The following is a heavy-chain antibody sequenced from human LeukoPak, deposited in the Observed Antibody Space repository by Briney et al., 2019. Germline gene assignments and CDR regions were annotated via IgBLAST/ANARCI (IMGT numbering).Heavy chain of an antibody. D-gene: IGHD6-13*01. CDR2: IKQDGSEK. CDR1: EFTFSRYW. Sequence: GGSLRLSCTAAEFTFSRYWMSWLRQAPGKGLEWVANIKQDGSEKYYVDSVEGRFTISRDNAKNSLSLQMNSLRVEDTAMYYCARADSNSWYEFWGQGTLVTVSS. V-gene: IGHV3-7*01. CDR3: ARADSNSWYEF. J-gene: IGHJ4*02.